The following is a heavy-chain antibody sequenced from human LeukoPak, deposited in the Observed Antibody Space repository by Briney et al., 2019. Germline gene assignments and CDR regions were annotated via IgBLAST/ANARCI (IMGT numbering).Heavy chain of an antibody. D-gene: IGHD6-13*01. Sequence: GRSLRLSCAASGFTFDDYAMSWVRQAPGKGLEWVSAISGSGGSTYYADSVKGRFTISRDNSKNTLYLQMNSLRAEDTAVYYCDGYSSSWYGSEGAFDIWGQGTMVTVSS. J-gene: IGHJ3*02. CDR3: DGYSSSWYGSEGAFDI. CDR1: GFTFDDYA. V-gene: IGHV3-23*01. CDR2: ISGSGGST.